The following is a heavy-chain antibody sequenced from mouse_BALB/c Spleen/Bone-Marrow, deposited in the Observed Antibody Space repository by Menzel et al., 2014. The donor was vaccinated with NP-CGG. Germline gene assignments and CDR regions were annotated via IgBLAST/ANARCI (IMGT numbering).Heavy chain of an antibody. CDR1: GYTFTDYY. J-gene: IGHJ2*01. D-gene: IGHD1-1*01. V-gene: IGHV1-84*02. CDR2: IYPGSGNT. CDR3: ARENYGSSYYFDY. Sequence: LMESGPELVKPGASVKISCKASGYTFTDYYINWVKQKPGQGLEWIGWIYPGSGNTKYNEKFKGKATLTVDTSSSTAYMQPSNLTSEDTAVYFCARENYGSSYYFDYWGQGTTLTVSS.